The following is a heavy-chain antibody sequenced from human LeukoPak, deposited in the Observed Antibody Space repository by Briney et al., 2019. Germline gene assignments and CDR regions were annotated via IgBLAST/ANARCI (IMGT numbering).Heavy chain of an antibody. CDR2: ITDSGDST. CDR1: GFTFSSYW. V-gene: IGHV3-23*01. Sequence: GGSLRLSCAASGFTFSSYWMSWVRQTPGKGLEWVSSITDSGDSTYYADSVKGRFTISRDNSKDTLYLQMNSLRAEDTAIYFCAKDETWRPAADWGQGTLVTVSS. J-gene: IGHJ4*02. D-gene: IGHD2-2*01. CDR3: AKDETWRPAAD.